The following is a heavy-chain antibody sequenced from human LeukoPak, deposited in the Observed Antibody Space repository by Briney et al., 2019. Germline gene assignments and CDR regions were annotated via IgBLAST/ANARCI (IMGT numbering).Heavy chain of an antibody. CDR3: ARADMVRGVPFDY. Sequence: ASVKVSCKASGYTFTGYYMHWVRQAPGQGLEWMGWINPNSGGTNYAQKFQGWVTMTRDTSISTAYMELSRLRSDDTAVCYCARADMVRGVPFDYWGQGTLVTVSS. D-gene: IGHD3-10*01. CDR2: INPNSGGT. V-gene: IGHV1-2*04. J-gene: IGHJ4*02. CDR1: GYTFTGYY.